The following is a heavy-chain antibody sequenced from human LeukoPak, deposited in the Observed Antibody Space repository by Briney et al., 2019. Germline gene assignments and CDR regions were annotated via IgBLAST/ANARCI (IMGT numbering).Heavy chain of an antibody. D-gene: IGHD6-13*01. V-gene: IGHV1-69*13. J-gene: IGHJ4*02. CDR2: IIPIFGTA. Sequence: SVKVSCKASGGTFSSYAISWVRQAPGQGLERMGGIIPIFGTANYAQKFQGRVTITADESTSTAYMELSSLRSEDTAVYYCARVPWGIAAAGIDYWGQGTLVTVSS. CDR1: GGTFSSYA. CDR3: ARVPWGIAAAGIDY.